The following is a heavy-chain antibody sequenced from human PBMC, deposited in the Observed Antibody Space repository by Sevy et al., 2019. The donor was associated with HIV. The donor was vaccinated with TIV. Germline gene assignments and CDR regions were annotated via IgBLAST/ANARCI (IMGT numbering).Heavy chain of an antibody. D-gene: IGHD3-10*01. CDR3: ARGAGGSLVLFKPFYY. V-gene: IGHV4-38-2*01. J-gene: IGHJ4*02. CDR1: AYSLTSDFS. CDR2: IDLSGNS. Sequence: SETLSLTCAVSAYSLTSDFSWGWIRQPPGKGLEWIGTIDLSGNSYYNPSLRSRVTISLDTSKNQFSLRLSSVTAADTAVYYCARGAGGSLVLFKPFYYWGQGTLVTVSS.